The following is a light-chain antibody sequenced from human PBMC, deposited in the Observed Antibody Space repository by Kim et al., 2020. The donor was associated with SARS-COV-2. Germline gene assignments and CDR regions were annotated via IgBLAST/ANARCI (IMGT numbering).Light chain of an antibody. J-gene: IGLJ1*01. CDR1: SSEIGKYDY. CDR3: SSYAGTRVL. V-gene: IGLV2-8*01. Sequence: PGQSVTIACTRTSSEIGKYDYVSWYHQRPGKTLKLLSYEVYGRPAVVPDRFSGSGSGDTASLTVSGLQTEDDADYYCSSYAGTRVLFGSGTKVTVL. CDR2: EVY.